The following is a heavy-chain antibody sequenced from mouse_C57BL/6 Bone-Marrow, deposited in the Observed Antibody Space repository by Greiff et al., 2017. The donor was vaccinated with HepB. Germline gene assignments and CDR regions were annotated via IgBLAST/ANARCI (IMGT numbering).Heavy chain of an antibody. V-gene: IGHV14-1*01. D-gene: IGHD1-1*01. CDR3: TTIYGSSAWFAY. CDR1: GFNIKDYY. J-gene: IGHJ3*01. CDR2: IDPEDGDT. Sequence: EVKLQQSGAELVRPGASVKLSCTASGFNIKDYYMHWVKQRPEQGLEWIGRIDPEDGDTEYAPKFQGKATMTADTSSNTAYLQLSSLTSEDTAVYYCTTIYGSSAWFAYWGQGTLVTVSA.